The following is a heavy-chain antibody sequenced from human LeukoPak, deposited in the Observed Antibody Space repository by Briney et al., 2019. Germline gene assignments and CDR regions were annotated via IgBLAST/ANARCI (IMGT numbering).Heavy chain of an antibody. V-gene: IGHV3-7*01. CDR3: AKGGYCSSTSCPYYYYYMDV. D-gene: IGHD2-2*01. J-gene: IGHJ6*03. Sequence: GGSLRLSCAASGFTFSRHWMSWVRQAPGKGLEWVANIKQDGSEKYYVDSVKGRFTISRDNAKNSLYLQMNSLRAEDTAVYYCAKGGYCSSTSCPYYYYYMDVWGKGTTVTVSS. CDR2: IKQDGSEK. CDR1: GFTFSRHW.